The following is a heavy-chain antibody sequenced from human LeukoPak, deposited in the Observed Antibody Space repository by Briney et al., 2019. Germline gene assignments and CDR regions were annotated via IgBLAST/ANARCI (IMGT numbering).Heavy chain of an antibody. CDR1: GFTFSSYA. Sequence: GGSLRLSCAASGFTFSSYAMSWVRQALGKGLEWVSAISGSGGSTYYADSVKGRFTISRDNSKNTLYLQMNSLRAEDTAVYYCAKDLDIVVVVAASYPFDYWGQGTLVTVSS. CDR2: ISGSGGST. V-gene: IGHV3-23*01. CDR3: AKDLDIVVVVAASYPFDY. D-gene: IGHD2-15*01. J-gene: IGHJ4*02.